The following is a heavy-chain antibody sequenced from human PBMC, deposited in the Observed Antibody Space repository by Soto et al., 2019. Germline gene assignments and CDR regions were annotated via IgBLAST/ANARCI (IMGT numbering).Heavy chain of an antibody. CDR1: GFTFSSYW. D-gene: IGHD2-2*02. CDR3: ARETDCSSTSCYRGYYYYGMDV. CDR2: IKQDGSEK. V-gene: IGHV3-7*01. Sequence: GGSLRLSCAASGFTFSSYWMSWVRRAPGKGLEWVANIKQDGSEKYYVDSVKGRFTISRDNAKNSLYLQMNSLRAEDTAVYYCARETDCSSTSCYRGYYYYGMDVWGQGTTVTVSS. J-gene: IGHJ6*02.